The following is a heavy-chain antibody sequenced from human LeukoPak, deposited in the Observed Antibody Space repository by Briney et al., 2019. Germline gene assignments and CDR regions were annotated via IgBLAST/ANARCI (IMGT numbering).Heavy chain of an antibody. V-gene: IGHV4-38-2*02. CDR2: IYHSGST. CDR3: ARVDSGWYLDY. D-gene: IGHD6-19*01. J-gene: IGHJ4*02. Sequence: SETLSLTCTVSGYSISGGYYWGWIRQPPGKGLEWIGSIYHSGSTYYNPSLKSRVAISVDTSKNQFSLKLSSVTAADTAVYYCARVDSGWYLDYWGQGTLVTVSS. CDR1: GYSISGGYY.